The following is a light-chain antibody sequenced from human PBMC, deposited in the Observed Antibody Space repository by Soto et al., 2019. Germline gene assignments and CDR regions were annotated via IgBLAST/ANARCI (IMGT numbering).Light chain of an antibody. V-gene: IGLV2-14*01. Sequence: QSALTQPASVSGSPGQSITISCTGTSGDVGGYNYVSWYQQHPGKAPKLMIYDVSNRPSGVSSRFSGSKSGNTASLTISGLQAEDEADYYCSSYTSSSPLYVFGTGTKLTVL. CDR2: DVS. J-gene: IGLJ1*01. CDR1: SGDVGGYNY. CDR3: SSYTSSSPLYV.